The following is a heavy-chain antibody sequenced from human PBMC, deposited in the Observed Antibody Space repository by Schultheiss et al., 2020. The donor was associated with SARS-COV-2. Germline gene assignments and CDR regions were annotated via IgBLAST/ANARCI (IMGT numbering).Heavy chain of an antibody. V-gene: IGHV3-21*01. CDR1: GFSVRSNY. J-gene: IGHJ6*02. D-gene: IGHD2-15*01. CDR2: ISSSSSYI. CDR3: ARDFRYCSGGSCFYYGMDV. Sequence: GGSLRLSCAATGFSVRSNYMSWVRQAPGKGLEWVSSISSSSSYIYYADSVKGRFTISRDNAKNSLYLQMNSLRAEDTAVYYCARDFRYCSGGSCFYYGMDVWGQGTTVTVSS.